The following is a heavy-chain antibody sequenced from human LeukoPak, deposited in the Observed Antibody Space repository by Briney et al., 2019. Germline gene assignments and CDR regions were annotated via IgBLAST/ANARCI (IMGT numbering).Heavy chain of an antibody. Sequence: SETLSLTCDVSGYSVTSGSYWRWIRQPPGKGLEWIGCMFHSGDTYHNPSLKSRVTISADTSKNQFSLKLTSVTAADTAVYYWAKVGAYGDYARHDYWGQGTLVTVSS. D-gene: IGHD4-17*01. J-gene: IGHJ4*02. CDR3: AKVGAYGDYARHDY. CDR2: MFHSGDT. V-gene: IGHV4-38-2*01. CDR1: GYSVTSGSY.